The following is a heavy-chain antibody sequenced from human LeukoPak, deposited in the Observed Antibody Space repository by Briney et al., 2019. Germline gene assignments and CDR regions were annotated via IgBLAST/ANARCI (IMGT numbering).Heavy chain of an antibody. CDR2: IYHSGST. D-gene: IGHD6-13*01. J-gene: IGHJ4*02. CDR3: VRCERAAQPPFDY. CDR1: GYSISSGYY. Sequence: SETLSLTCAVSGYSISSGYYWGWIRQPPGKGLEWIGSIYHSGSTYYNPSLKSRVTISVDTSKNQLSLKLSSVTAADTALYYCVRCERAAQPPFDYWGQGTLVTVSS. V-gene: IGHV4-38-2*01.